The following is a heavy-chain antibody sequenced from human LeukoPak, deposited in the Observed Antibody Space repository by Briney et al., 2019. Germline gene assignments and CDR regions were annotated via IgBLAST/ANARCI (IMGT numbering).Heavy chain of an antibody. V-gene: IGHV3-30*03. CDR1: GFTFSSYG. Sequence: GGSPRLSCAASGFTFSSYGMHWVRQAPGKGLEWVAVISYDGTNKYYADSVKGRFTISRDNAKNSLYLQMNSLRAEDTAVYYCAREGNWNAFDIWGQGTMVTVSS. J-gene: IGHJ3*02. CDR3: AREGNWNAFDI. D-gene: IGHD1-1*01. CDR2: ISYDGTNK.